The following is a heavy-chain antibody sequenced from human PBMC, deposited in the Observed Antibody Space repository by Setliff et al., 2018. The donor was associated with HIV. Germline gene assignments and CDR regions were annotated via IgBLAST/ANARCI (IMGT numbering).Heavy chain of an antibody. Sequence: PGGSLRLSCETSGFTFGDFCMNWVRQAPGKGLEWISYISSKRTSIYYADSVKGRFTISRDNDRNSLYLQMNGLRAEDTAVYYCARGPTTVTNYYYYYMDVWGKGTTGTVSS. CDR3: ARGPTTVTNYYYYYMDV. V-gene: IGHV3-48*01. CDR1: GFTFGDFC. J-gene: IGHJ6*03. D-gene: IGHD4-17*01. CDR2: ISSKRTSI.